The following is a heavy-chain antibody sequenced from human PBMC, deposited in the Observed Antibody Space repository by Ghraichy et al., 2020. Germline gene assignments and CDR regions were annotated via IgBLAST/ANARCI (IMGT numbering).Heavy chain of an antibody. D-gene: IGHD5-18*01. CDR2: IYPGDSDT. V-gene: IGHV5-51*01. J-gene: IGHJ4*02. Sequence: GESLNISCKGSGYSFTSYWIGWVRQMPGKGLEWMGIIYPGDSDTRYSPSFQGQVTISADKSISTAYLQWSSLKASDTAMYYCARRHPLDTAMVTYDYWGQGTLVTVSS. CDR1: GYSFTSYW. CDR3: ARRHPLDTAMVTYDY.